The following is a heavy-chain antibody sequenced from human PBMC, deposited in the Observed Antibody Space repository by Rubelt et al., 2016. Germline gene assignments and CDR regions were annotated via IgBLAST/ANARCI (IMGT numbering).Heavy chain of an antibody. Sequence: QLQLQESGPGLVKPSETLSLTCTVSGGSISSSSYYWGWIRQPPGKGLEWIGEINHSGSTNYNPSLKRRVTISVDTFKNQFSLKLSSVTAADTAVYYCAREPTTVTTTSFPWGQGTLVTVSS. CDR1: GGSISSSSYY. CDR2: INHSGST. J-gene: IGHJ5*02. CDR3: AREPTTVTTTSFP. D-gene: IGHD4-17*01. V-gene: IGHV4-39*07.